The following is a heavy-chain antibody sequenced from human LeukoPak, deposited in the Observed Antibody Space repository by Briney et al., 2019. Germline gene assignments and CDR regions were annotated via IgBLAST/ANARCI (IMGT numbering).Heavy chain of an antibody. V-gene: IGHV3-30*18. CDR3: AKDAGPYYGSGSYYDY. D-gene: IGHD3-10*01. Sequence: GGSLRLSCAASGFTFSSYGMHWVRQAPGKGLEWVAVISYDGSNKYYADSVKGRFTISRDNSKNTLYLQMNSLRAEDTAVYYCAKDAGPYYGSGSYYDYWGQGTLVTVSS. CDR2: ISYDGSNK. CDR1: GFTFSSYG. J-gene: IGHJ4*02.